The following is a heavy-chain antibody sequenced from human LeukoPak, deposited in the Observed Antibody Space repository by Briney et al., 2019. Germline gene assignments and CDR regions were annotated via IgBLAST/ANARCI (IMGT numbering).Heavy chain of an antibody. Sequence: GGSLRLSCAASGFSFSSYAMNWVRQAPGKGLEWVSAISGSGGSTYYADSVKGRFTISRDNSKNTLYLQMNSLRAEDTAVYYCAKEHCSSTSCPIDYWGQGTLVTVSS. CDR1: GFSFSSYA. D-gene: IGHD2-2*01. J-gene: IGHJ4*02. CDR3: AKEHCSSTSCPIDY. CDR2: ISGSGGST. V-gene: IGHV3-23*01.